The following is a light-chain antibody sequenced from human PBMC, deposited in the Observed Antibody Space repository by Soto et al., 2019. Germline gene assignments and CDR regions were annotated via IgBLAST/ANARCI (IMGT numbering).Light chain of an antibody. CDR3: QQRSNWPRLT. CDR1: QSVDAY. CDR2: DAS. Sequence: EIVLTQSPATLSLSPGERATLSCRASQSVDAYLAWYQQKPGQAPRLLIYDASNRATGIPARFSGSGSGTDFTLTISSLEPDDFAVYYCQQRSNWPRLTFGGGTKVEIK. J-gene: IGKJ4*01. V-gene: IGKV3-11*01.